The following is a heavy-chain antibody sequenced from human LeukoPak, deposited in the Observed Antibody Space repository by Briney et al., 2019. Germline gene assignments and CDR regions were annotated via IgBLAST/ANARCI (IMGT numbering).Heavy chain of an antibody. V-gene: IGHV3-74*03. CDR1: GFTFSNYW. CDR2: INSDGSST. Sequence: LGGSLRLSCVASGFTFSNYWMHWVRQAPGKGLVWVSRINSDGSSTTYADSVKGRFTISRDNAKNTLYLQMNSLRAEDTAVYYCARDPHGYWWFDPWGQGTLVTVSS. D-gene: IGHD5-18*01. CDR3: ARDPHGYWWFDP. J-gene: IGHJ5*02.